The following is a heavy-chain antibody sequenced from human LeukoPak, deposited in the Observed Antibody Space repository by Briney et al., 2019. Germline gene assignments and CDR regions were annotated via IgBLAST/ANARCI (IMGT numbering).Heavy chain of an antibody. CDR1: GLTVSSSY. J-gene: IGHJ4*02. D-gene: IGHD6-19*01. Sequence: GESLRLSCAASGLTVSSSYMSWVRQAPGKGLEWVSVLYSGGNTYYADSVKGRFTISRDNSKNTLYLQMNSLRGEDTAVYYCARGHIAVAGFYGAGPSDYWGQGTLVTVSS. CDR2: LYSGGNT. CDR3: ARGHIAVAGFYGAGPSDY. V-gene: IGHV3-53*01.